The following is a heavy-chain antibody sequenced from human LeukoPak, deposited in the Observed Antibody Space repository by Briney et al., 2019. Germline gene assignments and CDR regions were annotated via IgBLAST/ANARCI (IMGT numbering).Heavy chain of an antibody. Sequence: SETLSLTCAVYGGSFSGYYWSWIRQPPGKGLEWIGEINHSGSTNYNPSLKSRVTISVDTSKNQFSLKLSSVTAAETAVYYCARGPPYYYGSGSYYKHWGQGTLVTVSS. CDR1: GGSFSGYY. CDR3: ARGPPYYYGSGSYYKH. D-gene: IGHD3-10*01. V-gene: IGHV4-34*01. J-gene: IGHJ4*02. CDR2: INHSGST.